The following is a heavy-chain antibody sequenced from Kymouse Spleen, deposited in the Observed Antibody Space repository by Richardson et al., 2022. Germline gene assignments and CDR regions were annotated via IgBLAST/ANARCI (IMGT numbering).Heavy chain of an antibody. D-gene: IGHD6-13*01. Sequence: QVQLVESGGGVVQPGRSLRLSCAASGFTFSSYGMHWVRQAPGKGLEWVAVIWYDGSNKYYADSVKGRFTISRDNSKNTLYLQMNSLRAEDTAVYYCATSIAAAGLYYYYYYGMDVWGQGTTVTVSS. CDR1: GFTFSSYG. CDR3: ATSIAAAGLYYYYYYGMDV. V-gene: IGHV3-33*01. CDR2: IWYDGSNK. J-gene: IGHJ6*02.